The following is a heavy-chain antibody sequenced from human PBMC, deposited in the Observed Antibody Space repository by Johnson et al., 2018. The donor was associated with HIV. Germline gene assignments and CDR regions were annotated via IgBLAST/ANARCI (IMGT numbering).Heavy chain of an antibody. CDR3: AKCIWGNSLIDAFDI. CDR2: INTAGDT. Sequence: VQLVESGGGLVQPGRSLRLSCAASGFTFGSYDMHWVRQVIGEGLEWVSGINTAGDTYYPDSVKGRFSISRESAKKSVYLQMNSLRAGDTAVYYCAKCIWGNSLIDAFDIWGQGTVVTVSS. CDR1: GFTFGSYD. D-gene: IGHD3-16*01. J-gene: IGHJ3*02. V-gene: IGHV3-13*01.